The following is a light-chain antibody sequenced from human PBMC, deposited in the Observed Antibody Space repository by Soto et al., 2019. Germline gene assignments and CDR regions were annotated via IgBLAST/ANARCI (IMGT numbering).Light chain of an antibody. J-gene: IGKJ4*01. CDR1: QDISRY. Sequence: DIQMTQSPSSLSASVGDRATVTCRASQDISRYLAWYQQKPGQVPELLIYAASTLHSGVSSRFSGSGSGTHFTLTITSLQPEDVSTDYCQKYDSARLSFGGGTKVDIK. CDR3: QKYDSARLS. CDR2: AAS. V-gene: IGKV1-27*01.